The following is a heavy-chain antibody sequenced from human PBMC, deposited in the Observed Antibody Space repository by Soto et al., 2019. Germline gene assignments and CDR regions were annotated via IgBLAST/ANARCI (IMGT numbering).Heavy chain of an antibody. D-gene: IGHD1-1*01. CDR1: GGTFSSHS. CDR3: ATGSFTSTGGRIGYHYNAMDV. V-gene: IGHV1-69*13. J-gene: IGHJ6*02. CDR2: IIPIFGPA. Sequence: SVKVSCKSSGGTFSSHSINWVRQAPGQGLEWMGGIIPIFGPANFAKNFQGRVTITADESTTTAYMVLSSLTSEDTAVYYCATGSFTSTGGRIGYHYNAMDVWGQGTTVTVSS.